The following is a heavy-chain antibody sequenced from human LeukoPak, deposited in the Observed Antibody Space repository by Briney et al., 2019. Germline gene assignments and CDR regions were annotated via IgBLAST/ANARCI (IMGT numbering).Heavy chain of an antibody. Sequence: PGGSLRVSCAASGFTFSSYGMHWVSQAPGKGVEWVAFIRYDGSNKYYADSVKGRFTISSDNSKNTLYLQMNSLRAKDTAVYYCAKGARVTDAEYFQHWGQGTLVTVSS. CDR2: IRYDGSNK. J-gene: IGHJ1*01. D-gene: IGHD1-14*01. CDR3: AKGARVTDAEYFQH. V-gene: IGHV3-30*02. CDR1: GFTFSSYG.